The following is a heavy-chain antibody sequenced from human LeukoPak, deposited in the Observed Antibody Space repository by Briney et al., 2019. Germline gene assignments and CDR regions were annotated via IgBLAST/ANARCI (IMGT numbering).Heavy chain of an antibody. CDR1: GFTFSSYA. J-gene: IGHJ4*02. CDR2: ISGSGGST. D-gene: IGHD2-21*01. Sequence: PGGSLRLSCAASGFTFSSYAMSWVRQAPGKGLEWVSAISGSGGSTYYADSVKGRFTISRDNSKNTLYLQMNSLRAEDTAVYYCAKDSQHIVVVIAIGAFDYWGQGTLVTVSS. CDR3: AKDSQHIVVVIAIGAFDY. V-gene: IGHV3-23*01.